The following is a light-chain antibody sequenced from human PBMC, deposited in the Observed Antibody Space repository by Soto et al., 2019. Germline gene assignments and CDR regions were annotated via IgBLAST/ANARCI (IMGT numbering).Light chain of an antibody. CDR1: QTVTSFY. Sequence: IVLTQSPGTLSLSPGERATLSCRASQTVTSFYLAWYQQKPDQAPRLLIYGASFRATGIPDRFSGSGSGTAFTLTISRLEPEDFAVYYCQQYDSSPFTFGQGTKLEIK. CDR2: GAS. J-gene: IGKJ2*01. V-gene: IGKV3-20*01. CDR3: QQYDSSPFT.